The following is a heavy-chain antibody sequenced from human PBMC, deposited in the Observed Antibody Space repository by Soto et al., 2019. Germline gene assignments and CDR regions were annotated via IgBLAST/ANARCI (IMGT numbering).Heavy chain of an antibody. V-gene: IGHV3-23*01. Sequence: EVQVLESGGGLVQPGGSLRLSCAASGFTFSNYAMSWVRQAPGKGLEWVSAISNSGGYTYYADSVKGRFTISRDNSKNTVYLQMNSLRAEDTAIYYCAKVADPLDFDYWGQGTLVTVSS. J-gene: IGHJ4*02. CDR2: ISNSGGYT. CDR1: GFTFSNYA. CDR3: AKVADPLDFDY.